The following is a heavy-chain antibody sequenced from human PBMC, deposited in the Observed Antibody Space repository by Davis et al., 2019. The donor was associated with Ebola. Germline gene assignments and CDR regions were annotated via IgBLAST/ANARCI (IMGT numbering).Heavy chain of an antibody. J-gene: IGHJ4*02. CDR2: VHGGNGNT. V-gene: IGHV1-3*01. D-gene: IGHD5-12*01. CDR3: AVGGMVATIIDY. CDR1: GFTLSNYA. Sequence: ASVKVSCKASGFTLSNYAIHWVRQAPGQRLEWMGWVHGGNGNTKYSQRFQDRVTITTDTSASTAYMELSSLRSEDTAVYYCAVGGMVATIIDYWGQGTLVTVSS.